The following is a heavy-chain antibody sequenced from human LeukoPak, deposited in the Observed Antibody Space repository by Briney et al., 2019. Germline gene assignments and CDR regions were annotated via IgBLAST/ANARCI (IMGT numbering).Heavy chain of an antibody. CDR3: AKDTGYTSGRLDY. CDR2: ISGSGGST. Sequence: GGSLRLSCAAPGFTFSSYAMSWVRQAPGKGLECVSAISGSGGSTYYADSVKGRFTISRDNSKNTLYLQMNSLRAEDTAVYYCAKDTGYTSGRLDYWGQGNLVTVSS. V-gene: IGHV3-23*01. CDR1: GFTFSSYA. J-gene: IGHJ4*02. D-gene: IGHD6-19*01.